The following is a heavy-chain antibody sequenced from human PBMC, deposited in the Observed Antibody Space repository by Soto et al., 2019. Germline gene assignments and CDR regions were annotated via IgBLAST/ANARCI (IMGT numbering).Heavy chain of an antibody. J-gene: IGHJ4*02. D-gene: IGHD3-22*01. CDR3: ARDLSPGYYDSSGYSDY. Sequence: GGSLRLSCAASGFTFSDYYMSWIRQAPGKGLEWVSYISSSYTNYADSVKGGFTISSVNAKNSRYLQMNSLRAEDTAVYYCARDLSPGYYDSSGYSDYWGQGTLVTVSS. V-gene: IGHV3-11*05. CDR2: ISSSYT. CDR1: GFTFSDYY.